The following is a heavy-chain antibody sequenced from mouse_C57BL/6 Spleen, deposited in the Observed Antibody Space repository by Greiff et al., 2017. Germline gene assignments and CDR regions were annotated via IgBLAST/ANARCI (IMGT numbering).Heavy chain of an antibody. CDR1: GYTFTSYW. V-gene: IGHV1-69*01. J-gene: IGHJ3*01. CDR3: TRDYSNYGGFAY. Sequence: VQLQQPGAELVMPGASVKLSCKASGYTFTSYWMHWVKQRPGQGLEWIGEIDPSDSYTNYNQKFKGKSTLTVDKSSSTAYMPLSSLTSEDSAVYYCTRDYSNYGGFAYWGQGTLVTVSA. D-gene: IGHD2-5*01. CDR2: IDPSDSYT.